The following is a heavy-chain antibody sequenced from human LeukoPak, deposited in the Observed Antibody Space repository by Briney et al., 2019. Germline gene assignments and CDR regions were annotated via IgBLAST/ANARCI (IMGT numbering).Heavy chain of an antibody. CDR2: INHRGST. CDR1: GGSFSGYY. D-gene: IGHD6-13*01. Sequence: SETLSLTCAVYGGSFSGYYWSWLRQPPGKGLEWIGEINHRGSTNYNPSLKSRVTISVNTPKNQFSLKLSSVTAADTAVYYCARLYIAAAADYWGRGTLVTVSS. CDR3: ARLYIAAAADY. J-gene: IGHJ4*02. V-gene: IGHV4-34*01.